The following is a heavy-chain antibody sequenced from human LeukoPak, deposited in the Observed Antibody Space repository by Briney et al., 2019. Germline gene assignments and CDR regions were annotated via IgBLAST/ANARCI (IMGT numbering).Heavy chain of an antibody. D-gene: IGHD3-10*01. CDR2: IYYSGST. J-gene: IGHJ6*02. V-gene: IGHV4-59*08. Sequence: SETLSLTCTVSGGSISSYYWSWIRQPPGKGLEWIGYIYYSGSTNYNPSLKSRVTISVDTSKNQFSLKLSSVTAADTAVYYCARRSLRKGYGMDVWGQGTTVTVSS. CDR1: GGSISSYY. CDR3: ARRSLRKGYGMDV.